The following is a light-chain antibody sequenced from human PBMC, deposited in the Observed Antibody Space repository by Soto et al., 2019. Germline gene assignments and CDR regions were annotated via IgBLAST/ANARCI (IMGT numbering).Light chain of an antibody. Sequence: EIVLTQSPGNLSLSPGERAPLSCRASQSGSSSYLAWYQQKPGQAPRLLIYYASSRATGIPDRFSGSGSGTDFTLTISRLEPEDFAVYYCQQRSNWPPWTFGQGTKVDIK. CDR2: YAS. CDR1: QSGSSSY. J-gene: IGKJ1*01. CDR3: QQRSNWPPWT. V-gene: IGKV3D-20*02.